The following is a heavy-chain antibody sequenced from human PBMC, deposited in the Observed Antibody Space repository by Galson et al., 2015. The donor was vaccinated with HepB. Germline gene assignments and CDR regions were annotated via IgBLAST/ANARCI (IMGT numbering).Heavy chain of an antibody. CDR1: GFTFDGYA. CDR2: ISRDSVFI. V-gene: IGHV3-9*01. J-gene: IGHJ3*02. D-gene: IGHD3-16*01. CDR3: ARRGGGGELAAFDI. Sequence: SLRLSCAATGFTFDGYAMHWVRQAPGKGLEWVSGISRDSVFIAYADSVKGRFTISRDNAKNSLYLQMDSLRPEDTALYYCARRGGGGELAAFDIWGRGTKVTVSS.